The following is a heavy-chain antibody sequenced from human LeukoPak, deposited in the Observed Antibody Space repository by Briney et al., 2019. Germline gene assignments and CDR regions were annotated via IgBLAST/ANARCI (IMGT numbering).Heavy chain of an antibody. J-gene: IGHJ4*02. CDR2: ISGSGSGGST. CDR1: GFTFSSSA. V-gene: IGHV3-23*01. Sequence: GGSLRLSCAASGFTFSSSAMSWVRQAPGKGLEWVSSISGSGSGGSTYYADSVKGRFTVSRDNSKNTLYLQMDSLRADDTAVYFCARDSIRQQLYYFDYWGRGTLVTVSS. CDR3: ARDSIRQQLYYFDY. D-gene: IGHD6-13*01.